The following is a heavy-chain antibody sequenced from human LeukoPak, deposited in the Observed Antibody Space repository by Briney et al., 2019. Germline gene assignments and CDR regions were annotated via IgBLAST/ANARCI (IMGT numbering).Heavy chain of an antibody. D-gene: IGHD3-10*01. CDR3: AKDPSGESYYYYYMDV. CDR1: GFTFSSYA. V-gene: IGHV3-23*01. Sequence: GGSLRLSCAASGFTFSSYAMSWVRQAPGKGLEWVSAISGSGGSTYYADSVKGRFTISRANSKNTLYLQMNSLRAEDTAVYYCAKDPSGESYYYYYMDVWGKGTTVTVSS. J-gene: IGHJ6*03. CDR2: ISGSGGST.